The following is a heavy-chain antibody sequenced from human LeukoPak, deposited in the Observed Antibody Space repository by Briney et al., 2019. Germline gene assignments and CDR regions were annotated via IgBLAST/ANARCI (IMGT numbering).Heavy chain of an antibody. V-gene: IGHV3-21*01. D-gene: IGHD5/OR15-5a*01. CDR2: ISSSSDYI. CDR3: ARSRSVSNYKGMDV. CDR1: GFTFSDYS. Sequence: GGSPRLSCPASGFTFSDYSMSWVRQAPGKGLEWVSSISSSSDYIYYADSVKGRSTISRDNARNSLYLQMNSLRAEDTAVYYCARSRSVSNYKGMDVWGQGTTVTVSS. J-gene: IGHJ6*02.